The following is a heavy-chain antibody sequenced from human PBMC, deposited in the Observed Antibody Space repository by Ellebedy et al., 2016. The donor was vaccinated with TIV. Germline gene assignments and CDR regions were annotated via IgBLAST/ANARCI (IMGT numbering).Heavy chain of an antibody. CDR1: GDSISPYY. J-gene: IGHJ6*03. CDR3: ARQHDPKYNNYMDV. CDR2: IHYSGSA. V-gene: IGHV4-59*01. Sequence: MPSETLSLTCTVSGDSISPYYWNWIRQPPGKGLEWIGYIHYSGSANYNPSLKRRVTISVDTSKNQFSLKLSSVTAADTAMYYCARQHDPKYNNYMDVWGKGTPVTVSS.